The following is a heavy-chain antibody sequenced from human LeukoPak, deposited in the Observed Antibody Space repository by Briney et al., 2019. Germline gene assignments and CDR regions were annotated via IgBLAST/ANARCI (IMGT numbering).Heavy chain of an antibody. CDR1: GGSISDYS. Sequence: SETLSLTCTVSGGSISDYSWSWIRQPPGKGREWIGNIYYSGSANHNPSLKSRVTISRDTSKNQFSLKLTSVTTADTAVYYCARAGGVKTAALDLDYWGQGTLVTVSS. D-gene: IGHD6-25*01. V-gene: IGHV4-59*01. CDR3: ARAGGVKTAALDLDY. J-gene: IGHJ4*02. CDR2: IYYSGSA.